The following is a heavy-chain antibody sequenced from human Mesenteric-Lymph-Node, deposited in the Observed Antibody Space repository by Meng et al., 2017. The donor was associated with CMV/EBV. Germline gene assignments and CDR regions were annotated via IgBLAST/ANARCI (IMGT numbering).Heavy chain of an antibody. CDR2: ISGSASTI. V-gene: IGHV3-11*01. CDR3: ARWYYYESGTFYKPFDY. Sequence: GESLKISCAASGFIFSDYYMSWIRQAPGKELEWVSYISGSASTIYYADSVKGRFTISRDNAKNSLYLQMNSLRAEDTAVYYCARWYYYESGTFYKPFDYWGQGALVTVS. CDR1: GFIFSDYY. J-gene: IGHJ4*02. D-gene: IGHD3-10*01.